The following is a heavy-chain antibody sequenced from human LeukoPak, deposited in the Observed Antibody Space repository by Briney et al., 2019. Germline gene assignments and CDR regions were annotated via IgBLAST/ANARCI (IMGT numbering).Heavy chain of an antibody. J-gene: IGHJ3*01. CDR1: GGSISGSSYY. V-gene: IGHV4-39*02. CDR3: ARSAVKFGAFDV. D-gene: IGHD3-10*01. CDR2: IYYTGIT. Sequence: SETLSLTCTVSGGSISGSSYYWDWIRQSPGTGLEWIGSIYYTGITYSNPSLENRVTMSVDTSKNHFSLKVTSVTAADTAVYFCARSAVKFGAFDVWGQGTTVTVSS.